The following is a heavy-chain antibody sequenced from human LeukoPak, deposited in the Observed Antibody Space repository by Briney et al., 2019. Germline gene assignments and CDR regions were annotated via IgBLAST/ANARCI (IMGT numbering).Heavy chain of an antibody. J-gene: IGHJ4*02. Sequence: SETLSLTCTVSGDSLSSSYWSWIRQPAGQRLEWIGHIHTSGSTHYNPSLKSRLTMSVDTSKNQFSLNLTSVTAADTAVYYCARDRSPGVVRGAYFDSWGQGTLVTVSS. CDR1: GDSLSSSY. D-gene: IGHD3-10*01. CDR3: ARDRSPGVVRGAYFDS. CDR2: IHTSGST. V-gene: IGHV4-4*07.